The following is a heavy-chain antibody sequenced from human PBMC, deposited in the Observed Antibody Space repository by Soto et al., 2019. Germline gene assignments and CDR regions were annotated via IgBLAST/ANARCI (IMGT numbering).Heavy chain of an antibody. Sequence: EVQLLESGGGFVQPGGSLRLSWAASGFTFSTFAMTWVRQAPGKGLEWVSSISASGTHTYHADSGRGRFTISRDDSINTLYLQLNSLRGGDTAVYYCAKGLRPWNHMDAWGRGTTVTVSS. CDR1: GFTFSTFA. V-gene: IGHV3-23*01. CDR3: AKGLRPWNHMDA. D-gene: IGHD1-1*01. CDR2: ISASGTHT. J-gene: IGHJ6*03.